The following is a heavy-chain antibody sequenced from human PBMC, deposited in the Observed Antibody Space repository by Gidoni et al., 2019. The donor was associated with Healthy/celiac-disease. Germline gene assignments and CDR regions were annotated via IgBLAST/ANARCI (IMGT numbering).Heavy chain of an antibody. CDR3: ARHRAGSSTSCYSSWFDP. V-gene: IGHV5-10-1*03. CDR1: GYSFPSSW. D-gene: IGHD2-2*01. Sequence: DVQLVQSGAEVTKPGESLRISCTVSGYSFPSSWSSWVLQMPGKVLAWMGMIDPSDSYNKDSPSFQGNVTISADKAISTAYLQWSSLKASDTASYYCARHRAGSSTSCYSSWFDPGGQGTLVTVSS. CDR2: IDPSDSYN. J-gene: IGHJ5*02.